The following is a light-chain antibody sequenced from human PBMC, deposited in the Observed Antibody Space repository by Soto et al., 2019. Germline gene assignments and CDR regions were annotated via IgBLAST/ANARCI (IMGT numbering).Light chain of an antibody. CDR2: GAS. CDR3: QQYGSSPSWT. J-gene: IGKJ1*01. Sequence: EIVMTQSPATLSVSPGVRATLSCRASQSVSSSYLAWYQQKPGQAPRLLIYGASSRATGIPDRFSGSGSGTDFTLTISRLEPEDFAVYYCQQYGSSPSWTFGQGTKVDIK. V-gene: IGKV3-20*01. CDR1: QSVSSSY.